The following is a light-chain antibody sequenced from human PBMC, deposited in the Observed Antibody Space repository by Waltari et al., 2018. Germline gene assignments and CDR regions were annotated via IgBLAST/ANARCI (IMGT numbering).Light chain of an antibody. Sequence: EHVMTQSPGTLYLSPGESAPLSCRASHYVSINYVSWYQQKAGQVPRLLVYGASKRATGIPDRFSASGSGTDFTLTISRLEPEDSAVYYCQQYGTSPRYTFGPGTKVEIK. J-gene: IGKJ2*01. V-gene: IGKV3-20*01. CDR1: HYVSINY. CDR3: QQYGTSPRYT. CDR2: GAS.